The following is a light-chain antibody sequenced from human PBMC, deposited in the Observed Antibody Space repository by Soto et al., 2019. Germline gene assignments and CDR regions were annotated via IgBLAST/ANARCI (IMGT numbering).Light chain of an antibody. V-gene: IGKV3-20*01. CDR2: TVS. Sequence: EIVLTQSPGTVSLSPGERATLSCRASQSVSSSSLAWYQQRPGQAPRLLIFTVSSRATGTPDRFSGSGSGTDFTLTISRLEPEDFAVYYCQLYGSSPPYIFGPGTKVEIK. CDR3: QLYGSSPPYI. J-gene: IGKJ2*01. CDR1: QSVSSSS.